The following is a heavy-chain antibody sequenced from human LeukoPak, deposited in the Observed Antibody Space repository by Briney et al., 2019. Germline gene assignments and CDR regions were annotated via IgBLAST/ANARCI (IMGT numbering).Heavy chain of an antibody. CDR2: IIPILGIA. V-gene: IGHV1-69*04. Sequence: ASVKVSCKASGGTFSSYAISWVRQAPGQGLEWMGRIIPILGIANYAQKFQGRVTITADKSTSTAYMELSGLRSEDTAVYYCARNLPYDYSNYSHYWGQGTLVTVSS. CDR1: GGTFSSYA. CDR3: ARNLPYDYSNYSHY. D-gene: IGHD4-11*01. J-gene: IGHJ4*02.